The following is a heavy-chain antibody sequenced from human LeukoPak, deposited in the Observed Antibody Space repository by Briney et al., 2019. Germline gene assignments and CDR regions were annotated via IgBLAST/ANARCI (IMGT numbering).Heavy chain of an antibody. J-gene: IGHJ4*02. D-gene: IGHD3-22*01. CDR2: IYYSGST. Sequence: PSETLSLTCTVSDGSISSYYWSWIRQPPGKGLEWIGYIYYSGSTNYNPSLKSRVTISVDTSKNQFSLKLSSVTAADTAVYYCARGVVVTFDYWGQGTLVTVSS. CDR3: ARGVVVTFDY. CDR1: DGSISSYY. V-gene: IGHV4-59*01.